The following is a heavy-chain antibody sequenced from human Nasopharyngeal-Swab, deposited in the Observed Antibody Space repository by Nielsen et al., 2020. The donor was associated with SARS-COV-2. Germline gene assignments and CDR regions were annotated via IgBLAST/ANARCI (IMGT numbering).Heavy chain of an antibody. CDR2: IYHSGST. D-gene: IGHD5-12*01. CDR1: GGSISSSNW. Sequence: SETLSLTCAVSGGSISSSNWWSWVRQPPGKGLEWIGEIYHSGSTNYNPSLKSRVTMSVDTSKNQFSLKVNSVTAADTAVYYCAREEIVATYYFDFWGRGTPVTVSS. J-gene: IGHJ4*02. V-gene: IGHV4-4*02. CDR3: AREEIVATYYFDF.